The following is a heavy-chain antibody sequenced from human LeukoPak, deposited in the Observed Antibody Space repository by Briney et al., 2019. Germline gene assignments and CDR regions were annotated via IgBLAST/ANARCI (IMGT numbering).Heavy chain of an antibody. D-gene: IGHD4-17*01. CDR3: ARGHEATETLVD. CDR2: MNPNSGNT. CDR1: GYTFTSYD. Sequence: ASVKVSCKASGYTFTSYDINWVRQATGQGLGWMGWMNPNSGNTGYAQKFQGRVTMTRNTSISTAYMELSSLRSEDTAVYYCARGHEATETLVDWGQGTLVTVSS. J-gene: IGHJ4*02. V-gene: IGHV1-8*01.